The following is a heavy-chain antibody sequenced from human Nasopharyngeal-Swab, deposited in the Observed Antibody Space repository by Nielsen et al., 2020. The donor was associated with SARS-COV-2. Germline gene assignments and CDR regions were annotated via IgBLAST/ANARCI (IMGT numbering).Heavy chain of an antibody. V-gene: IGHV3-21*01. Sequence: GGSLRLSCAASGFTFSSYSMNWVRQAPGKGLEWVSSISSSSSYIYYADSVKGRFTISRDNAKNSLYLQINSLRAEDTAVYYCARDSPDSSGYYYFDYWGQGTLVTVSS. CDR1: GFTFSSYS. D-gene: IGHD3-22*01. J-gene: IGHJ4*02. CDR2: ISSSSSYI. CDR3: ARDSPDSSGYYYFDY.